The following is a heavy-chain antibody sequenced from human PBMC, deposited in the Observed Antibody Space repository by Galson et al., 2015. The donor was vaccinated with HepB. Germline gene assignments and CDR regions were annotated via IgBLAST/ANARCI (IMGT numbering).Heavy chain of an antibody. D-gene: IGHD3-10*01. CDR3: ARPARYYYGSGSYCHWFDS. Sequence: SVKVSCKASGYTFTSYAMHWVRQAPGQRLEWMGWINAGNGNTKYSQKFQGRVTITRDTSASTAYMELSSLRSEDTAVYYCARPARYYYGSGSYCHWFDSWGQGTLVTVSS. CDR1: GYTFTSYA. CDR2: INAGNGNT. J-gene: IGHJ5*01. V-gene: IGHV1-3*01.